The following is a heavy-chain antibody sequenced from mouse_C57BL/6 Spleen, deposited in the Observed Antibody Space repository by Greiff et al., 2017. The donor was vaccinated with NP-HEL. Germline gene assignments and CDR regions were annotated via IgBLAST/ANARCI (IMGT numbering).Heavy chain of an antibody. CDR3: ARSDEWLRAFDY. Sequence: VQLQQSGPELVKPGASVKIPCKASGYTFTDYNMDWVKQSHGKSLEWIGDINPNNGGTIYNQKFKGKATLTVDKSSSTAYMELRRLTSEDTAVYYCARSDEWLRAFDYWGQGTTLTVSS. J-gene: IGHJ2*01. CDR2: INPNNGGT. D-gene: IGHD2-2*01. CDR1: GYTFTDYN. V-gene: IGHV1-18*01.